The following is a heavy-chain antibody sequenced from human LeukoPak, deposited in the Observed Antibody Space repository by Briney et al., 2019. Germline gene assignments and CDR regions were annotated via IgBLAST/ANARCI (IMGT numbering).Heavy chain of an antibody. J-gene: IGHJ3*02. CDR2: ISAYNGNT. CDR3: GRVTLYAFDI. V-gene: IGHV1-18*01. CDR1: GYTFTSYG. Sequence: ASVKVSCKASGYTFTSYGISWVRQAPGQGLEWMGWISAYNGNTNYAQKLQGRVTITRDTYTSTVYMELSSLRSEDTAVYYCGRVTLYAFDIWGQGTMVTVSS. D-gene: IGHD4-23*01.